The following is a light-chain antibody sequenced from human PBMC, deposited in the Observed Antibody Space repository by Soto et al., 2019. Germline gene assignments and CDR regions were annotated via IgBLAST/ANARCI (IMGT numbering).Light chain of an antibody. CDR3: QQRSNWIT. CDR1: QSVSSNY. V-gene: IGKV3-11*01. Sequence: EFVLTQSPGTLSLSAGERATLSCRASQSVSSNYLAWYQQKPGQSPRLLIYGASNRASGISARFSGSGSGTDFTLTISSLEPEDFAVYYCQQRSNWITFGQGTRLEIK. CDR2: GAS. J-gene: IGKJ5*01.